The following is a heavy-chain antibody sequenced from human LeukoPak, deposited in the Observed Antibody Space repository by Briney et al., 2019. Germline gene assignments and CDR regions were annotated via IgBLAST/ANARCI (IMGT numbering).Heavy chain of an antibody. J-gene: IGHJ2*01. V-gene: IGHV1-69*02. CDR2: ISPILGVN. D-gene: IGHD3-22*01. CDR3: AAVYDGAAGYFDL. Sequence: ASVKVSCKASGGTFSTYSITWVRQAPGQGPEWMGRISPILGVNYYALKFQGRLTISADKSMITAYMDLTNVTSEDTAVYYCAAVYDGAAGYFDLWGRGTLITVSS. CDR1: GGTFSTYS.